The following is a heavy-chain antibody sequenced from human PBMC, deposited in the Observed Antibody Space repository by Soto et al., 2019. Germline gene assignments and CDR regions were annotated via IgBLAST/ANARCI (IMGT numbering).Heavy chain of an antibody. CDR3: AKDLSQGLASGRHYGDSLYNWFDP. CDR2: ISGSGGST. CDR1: GFTFSSYA. J-gene: IGHJ5*02. Sequence: GGSLRLSCAASGFTFSSYAMSWVRQAPGKGLEWVSAISGSGGSTYYADSVKGRFTISRDSSKNTLYLQMNSLRAEDTAVYYCAKDLSQGLASGRHYGDSLYNWFDPWGQGTLVTVSS. D-gene: IGHD4-17*01. V-gene: IGHV3-23*01.